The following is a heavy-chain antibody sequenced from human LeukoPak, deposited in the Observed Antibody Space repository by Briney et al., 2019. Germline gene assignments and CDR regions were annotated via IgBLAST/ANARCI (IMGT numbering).Heavy chain of an antibody. Sequence: SETLSLTCAVYGGSFSGYYWSWIRQPPGKGLEWIGEINHSGSTNYNPSLKSRVTISVDTSKNQCSLKLSSVTAADTAVYYCARGGYSGYDYAFDYWGQGTLVTVSS. J-gene: IGHJ4*02. D-gene: IGHD5-12*01. CDR1: GGSFSGYY. V-gene: IGHV4-34*01. CDR3: ARGGYSGYDYAFDY. CDR2: INHSGST.